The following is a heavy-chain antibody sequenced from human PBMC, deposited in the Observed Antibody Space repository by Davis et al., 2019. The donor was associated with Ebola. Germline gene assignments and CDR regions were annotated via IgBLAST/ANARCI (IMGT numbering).Heavy chain of an antibody. J-gene: IGHJ6*02. CDR2: TYYRSKWYN. V-gene: IGHV6-1*01. Sequence: HSQTLSLTCAISGDSVSSNNAAWNWIRQSPSRGLEWLGGTYYRSKWYNDYAVSVKSRITLNPDPSKNQFSLQLNSVSPEDTAVYYCARALGRDCSSSSCLQDVWGQGTTVTVSS. D-gene: IGHD2-15*01. CDR1: GDSVSSNNAA. CDR3: ARALGRDCSSSSCLQDV.